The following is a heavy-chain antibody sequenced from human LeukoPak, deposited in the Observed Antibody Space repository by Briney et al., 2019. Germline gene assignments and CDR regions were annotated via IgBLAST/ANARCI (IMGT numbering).Heavy chain of an antibody. CDR3: AREYNSGPKQTDAFDI. Sequence: GGSLRLSCAASGFTFSGFAMTWVRQAPGKGLEWVSRISGDEIWTSYADSVKGRFIISRDNAKNTLYLQMNGLRTEDTAVYYCAREYNSGPKQTDAFDIWGQGTMVTVSS. D-gene: IGHD3-22*01. V-gene: IGHV3-74*01. CDR2: ISGDEIWT. J-gene: IGHJ3*02. CDR1: GFTFSGFA.